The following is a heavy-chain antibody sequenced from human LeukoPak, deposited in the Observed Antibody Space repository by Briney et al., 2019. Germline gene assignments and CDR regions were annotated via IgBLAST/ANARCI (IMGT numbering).Heavy chain of an antibody. CDR2: ISGSGDNT. Sequence: PGETLRLSCAASGFTFSTYGMTWVRQAPGKGLEWVSGISGSGDNTWYADSVKGRFTISRDNSKKTLYLQTHSLRAEDTAVYYCAKASVWTMVRVVSYFDDWGQGIQVTVSS. CDR3: AKASVWTMVRVVSYFDD. CDR1: GFTFSTYG. J-gene: IGHJ4*02. V-gene: IGHV3-23*01. D-gene: IGHD3-10*01.